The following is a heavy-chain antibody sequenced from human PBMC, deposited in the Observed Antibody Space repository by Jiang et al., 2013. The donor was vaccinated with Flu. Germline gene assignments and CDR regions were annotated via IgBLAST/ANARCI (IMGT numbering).Heavy chain of an antibody. CDR2: VYYTGGT. V-gene: IGHV4-61*01. J-gene: IGHJ4*02. CDR1: GGSVNSDKKY. CDR3: AGRAYCGGDCFDY. Sequence: VQLVESGPGLVKPSETLSLTCTVSGGSVNSDKKYWTWIRQPPGKGLEWIGYVYYTGGTNYNPSLKSRVTISLDTSENQFSLRLSSVTAADTAVYYCAGRAYCGGDCFDYVGPGNPGHRLL. D-gene: IGHD2-21*01.